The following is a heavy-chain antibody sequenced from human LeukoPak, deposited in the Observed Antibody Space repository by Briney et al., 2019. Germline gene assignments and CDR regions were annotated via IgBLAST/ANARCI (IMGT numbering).Heavy chain of an antibody. CDR1: GGPISSYY. Sequence: PSETLSLTCTVSGGPISSYYWSWIRQPAGKGLEWIGRIYTSGSTNYNPSFKSRVTISVDTSKNQFSLKLSSVTAADTAVYYCARNSHGRFSSGAPRYFDLWGRGTLVTVSS. V-gene: IGHV4-4*07. CDR3: ARNSHGRFSSGAPRYFDL. D-gene: IGHD4-17*01. CDR2: IYTSGST. J-gene: IGHJ2*01.